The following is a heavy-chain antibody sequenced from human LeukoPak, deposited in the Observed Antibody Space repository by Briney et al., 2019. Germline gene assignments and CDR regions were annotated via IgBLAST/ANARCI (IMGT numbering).Heavy chain of an antibody. CDR2: IYYSGST. D-gene: IGHD1-1*01. V-gene: IGHV4-59*08. CDR3: ARRRETGTNLMDV. J-gene: IGHJ6*02. Sequence: SDTLSLTCTVSGGSISSYYWSWIRQPPGKGLEWIGYIYYSGSTNYNPSLNSRVTISVDTSKNQFSLKLSSVTAADTAVYYCARRRETGTNLMDVWGQGTTVTVSS. CDR1: GGSISSYY.